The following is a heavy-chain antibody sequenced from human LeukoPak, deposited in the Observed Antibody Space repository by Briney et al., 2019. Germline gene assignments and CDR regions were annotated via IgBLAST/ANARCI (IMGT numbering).Heavy chain of an antibody. CDR2: IIPIFGTA. Sequence: SVKVSCKASGGTFSSYAISWVRQAPGQGLEWMGGIIPIFGTANYAQKFQGRVTITADESTSTAYMALSSLRSEDTAVYYCAKLRSYRGVATIGGDAFYILGQGTMVTVSS. CDR1: GGTFSSYA. CDR3: AKLRSYRGVATIGGDAFYI. V-gene: IGHV1-69*01. D-gene: IGHD5-12*01. J-gene: IGHJ3*02.